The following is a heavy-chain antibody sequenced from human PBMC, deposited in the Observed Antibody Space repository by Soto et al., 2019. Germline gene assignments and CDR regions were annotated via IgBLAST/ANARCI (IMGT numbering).Heavy chain of an antibody. D-gene: IGHD2-15*01. CDR1: GYIFTAYS. CDR3: AREENCSDGICYSEYFQR. J-gene: IGHJ1*01. Sequence: VASVKVSCKASGYIFTAYSMHWVRRAPGQGLERMGVVNPSGGSTNYAQKFQGRITLTRDTSRNTVYMDLSSLTSEDTAVYYCAREENCSDGICYSEYFQRWGQGTLVTVSS. V-gene: IGHV1-46*01. CDR2: VNPSGGST.